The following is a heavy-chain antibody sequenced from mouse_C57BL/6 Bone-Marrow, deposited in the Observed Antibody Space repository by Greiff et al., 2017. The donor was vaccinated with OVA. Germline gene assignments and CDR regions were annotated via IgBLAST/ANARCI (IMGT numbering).Heavy chain of an antibody. D-gene: IGHD2-5*01. Sequence: QVQLQQPGAELVKPGASVKLSCKTSGYTFTSYWMHWVKQRPGQGLEWIGMIHPNSGSTNYNEKFKSKATLTVDKSSSPAYMQLSSLTSEDSAVYYCARGGFYYSNYVGWYFDVCGTGTTVTVSS. CDR1: GYTFTSYW. J-gene: IGHJ1*03. CDR3: ARGGFYYSNYVGWYFDV. V-gene: IGHV1-64*01. CDR2: IHPNSGST.